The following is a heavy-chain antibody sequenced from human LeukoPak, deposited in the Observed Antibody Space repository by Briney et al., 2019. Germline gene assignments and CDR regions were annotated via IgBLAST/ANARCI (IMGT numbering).Heavy chain of an antibody. CDR3: ARCRGLQGYFDY. CDR2: MNPNSGNT. CDR1: GYTFTSYD. D-gene: IGHD5-24*01. Sequence: ASVKVSCKASGYTFTSYDINWVRQATGQGLEWMGWMNPNSGNTGYAQKFQGRVTMTRNTSISTAYMELSSLRSEDTAVYYCARCRGLQGYFDYWGQGTLVTVSS. J-gene: IGHJ4*02. V-gene: IGHV1-8*01.